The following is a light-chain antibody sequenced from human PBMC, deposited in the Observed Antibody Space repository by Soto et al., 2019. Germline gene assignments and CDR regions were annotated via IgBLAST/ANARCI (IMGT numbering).Light chain of an antibody. J-gene: IGLJ1*01. Sequence: QLVLTQPASVSGSPGQSITISCTGTSSDVGSYNLVSWYQQHPGKAPKLMIYEGSKRPSGVSNRFSGSKSGNTASLTISGLPAEDEADYYCCSYAGSSTSLEVFGTGTKLTVL. V-gene: IGLV2-23*01. CDR2: EGS. CDR1: SSDVGSYNL. CDR3: CSYAGSSTSLEV.